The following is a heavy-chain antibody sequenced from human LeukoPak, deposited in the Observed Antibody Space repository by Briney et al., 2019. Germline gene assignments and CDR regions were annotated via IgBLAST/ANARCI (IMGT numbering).Heavy chain of an antibody. CDR2: ISSSGSTI. CDR3: VRDLWARGETTAIGPFDP. CDR1: GFTFSDYP. D-gene: IGHD3-16*01. J-gene: IGHJ5*02. V-gene: IGHV3-11*04. Sequence: AGGPLRLSCAASGFTFSDYPMSWIRQAPGKGLEWVSYISSSGSTIYYADSVKGRSTISRDNARNSLSLQMSNLRVEDTAVYYCVRDLWARGETTAIGPFDPWGQGTLVIVSS.